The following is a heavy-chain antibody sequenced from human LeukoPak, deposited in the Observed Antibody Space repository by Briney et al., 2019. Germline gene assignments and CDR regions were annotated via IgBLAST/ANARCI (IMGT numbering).Heavy chain of an antibody. J-gene: IGHJ5*02. D-gene: IGHD5-12*01. Sequence: SVKVFCKASGFTFTSSAMQWVRQARGQRLEWIGWIVVGSGNTNYAQKFQARVTITRDMSTSTAYMELSSLRSEDTAVYYCAAAVDIVATILEPWGQGTLVTVSS. CDR1: GFTFTSSA. CDR3: AAAVDIVATILEP. CDR2: IVVGSGNT. V-gene: IGHV1-58*02.